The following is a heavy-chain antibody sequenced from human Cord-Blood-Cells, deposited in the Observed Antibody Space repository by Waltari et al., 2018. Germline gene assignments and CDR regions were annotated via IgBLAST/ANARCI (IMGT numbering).Heavy chain of an antibody. J-gene: IGHJ4*02. Sequence: EVQLVETGGGLIQPGGSLRLSCAASGFTVSSNYMSWVRQAPGKGLDWVSVIYSGCSTYYADSVKGRFTISRDNSKNTLYLQMNSLRAEDTAVYYCARAQYSGYSFYYFDYWGQGTLVTVSS. CDR3: ARAQYSGYSFYYFDY. CDR2: IYSGCST. CDR1: GFTVSSNY. D-gene: IGHD5-12*01. V-gene: IGHV3-53*02.